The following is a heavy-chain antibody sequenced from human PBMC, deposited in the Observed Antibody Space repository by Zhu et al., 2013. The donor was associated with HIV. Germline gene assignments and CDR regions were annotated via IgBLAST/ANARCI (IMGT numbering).Heavy chain of an antibody. J-gene: IGHJ4*02. Sequence: VQLVESGGGVVQPGRSLRLSCAASGFIFSKAGMHWVRQAPGKGLEWVAAVWYDGSDKYYADSVKGRFTISRDNSQDTQFLHMDSLRLEDTAVYYCARSSGMSFDLWGQGTPVTVSS. V-gene: IGHV3-33*01. CDR1: GFIFSKAG. CDR2: VWYDGSDK. CDR3: ARSSGMSFDL. D-gene: IGHD1-26*01.